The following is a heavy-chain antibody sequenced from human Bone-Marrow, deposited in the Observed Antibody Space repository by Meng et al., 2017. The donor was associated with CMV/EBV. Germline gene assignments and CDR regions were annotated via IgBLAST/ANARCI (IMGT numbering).Heavy chain of an antibody. V-gene: IGHV3-33*01. J-gene: IGHJ4*02. Sequence: LSLTCAASGFTFSSYGMHWVRQAPGKGLEWVAFIRYDGSNKYYADSVKGRFTISRDNSKNTLYLQMNSLRAEDTAVYYCARSQLRFLEWLSTLYYFDYWGQGTLVTVSS. CDR1: GFTFSSYG. CDR3: ARSQLRFLEWLSTLYYFDY. D-gene: IGHD3-3*01. CDR2: IRYDGSNK.